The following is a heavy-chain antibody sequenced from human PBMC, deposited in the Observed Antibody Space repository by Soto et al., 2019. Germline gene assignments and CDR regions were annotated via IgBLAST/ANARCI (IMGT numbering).Heavy chain of an antibody. CDR3: ARDPKGGSSTSARTDY. J-gene: IGHJ4*02. Sequence: SETLSLTCTVSGGSISSGDYYWSWIRQPPGKGLEWIGYIYYSGSTYYNPSLKSRVTISVDTSKNQFSLKLSSVTAADTAVYYCARDPKGGSSTSARTDYWGQGTLVTVSS. V-gene: IGHV4-30-4*01. CDR1: GGSISSGDYY. CDR2: IYYSGST. D-gene: IGHD2-2*01.